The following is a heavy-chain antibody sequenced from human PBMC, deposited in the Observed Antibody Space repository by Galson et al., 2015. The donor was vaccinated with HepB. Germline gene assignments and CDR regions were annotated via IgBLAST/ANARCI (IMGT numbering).Heavy chain of an antibody. V-gene: IGHV1-69*13. Sequence: SVKVSCKASGGTFSSYAISWVRQAPGQGLEWMGGIIPIFGTANYAQKFQGRVTITADESTSTAYMELSSLRSEDTAVYYCARDRPPSGIQLWLGRTEGHYYYGMDVWGQGTTVTVSS. CDR2: IIPIFGTA. D-gene: IGHD5-18*01. CDR1: GGTFSSYA. J-gene: IGHJ6*02. CDR3: ARDRPPSGIQLWLGRTEGHYYYGMDV.